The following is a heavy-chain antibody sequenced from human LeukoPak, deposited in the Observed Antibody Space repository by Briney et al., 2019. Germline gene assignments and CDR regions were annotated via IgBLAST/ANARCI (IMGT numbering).Heavy chain of an antibody. CDR1: GYTFRSYA. J-gene: IGHJ4*02. CDR3: ARESDYGGNYYYLDS. Sequence: ASVKVSCKASGYTFRSYALTWVRQAPGQGFEWMGWVSPYTGHTEYAQTFQGRVTMTADTSTTTSYLELRSLRSDDTAMYFCARESDYGGNYYYLDSWGQGTLVTVSS. CDR2: VSPYTGHT. D-gene: IGHD4-23*01. V-gene: IGHV1-18*04.